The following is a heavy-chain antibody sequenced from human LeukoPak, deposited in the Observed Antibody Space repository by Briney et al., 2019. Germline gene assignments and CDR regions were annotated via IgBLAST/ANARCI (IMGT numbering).Heavy chain of an antibody. V-gene: IGHV4-30-2*01. CDR2: IYHSGST. Sequence: PSQTLSLTCAVSGGSISSGGYSWSWIRQPPGKGLEWIGYIYHSGSTNYNPSLKSRVTMSVDTSKNQFSLKLSSVTAADTAVYYCARDPYCGGDCYSSYFDYWGQGTLVTVSS. CDR1: GGSISSGGYS. D-gene: IGHD2-21*01. CDR3: ARDPYCGGDCYSSYFDY. J-gene: IGHJ4*02.